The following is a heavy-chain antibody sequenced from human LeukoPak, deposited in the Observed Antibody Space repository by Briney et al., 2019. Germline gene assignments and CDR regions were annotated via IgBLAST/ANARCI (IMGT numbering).Heavy chain of an antibody. J-gene: IGHJ3*02. V-gene: IGHV1-69*06. CDR1: GYTFTSYG. D-gene: IGHD3-3*01. CDR2: IIPIFGTA. Sequence: ASVKVSCKASGYTFTSYGISWVRQAHGQGLEWMGGIIPIFGTANYAQKFQGRVTITADKSTSTAYMELSSLKSEDTAVYYCARSGYPLDAFDIWGQGTMVTVSS. CDR3: ARSGYPLDAFDI.